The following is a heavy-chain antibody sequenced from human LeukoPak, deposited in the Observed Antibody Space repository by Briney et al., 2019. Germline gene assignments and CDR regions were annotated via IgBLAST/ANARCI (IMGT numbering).Heavy chain of an antibody. V-gene: IGHV1-2*02. CDR2: INTKTGRT. CDR1: GYTFTDYY. CDR3: ARADFIDAGPYVIAP. Sequence: GASVKVSCKTSGYTFTDYYIHWVRQAPGQGLEWTGWINTKTGRTSFARTFQGRVTLTRDPSITTVYMDMAWLTSDDTAIYFCARADFIDAGPYVIAPWGQGTLVTVSS. J-gene: IGHJ5*02. D-gene: IGHD3-3*01.